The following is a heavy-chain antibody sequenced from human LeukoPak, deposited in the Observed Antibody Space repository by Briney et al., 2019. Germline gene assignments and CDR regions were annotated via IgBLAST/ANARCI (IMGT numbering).Heavy chain of an antibody. CDR1: GYTFTGYY. CDR2: INPNSGGT. V-gene: IGHV1-2*04. CDR3: ARRPPFDAFDI. Sequence: GASVTVSCKASGYTFTGYYMHWVRQAPGQGLEWMGWINPNSGGTNYAQKFQGWVTMTRDTSISTAYMELSRLRSDDTAVYYCARRPPFDAFDIWGQGTMVTVSS. J-gene: IGHJ3*02.